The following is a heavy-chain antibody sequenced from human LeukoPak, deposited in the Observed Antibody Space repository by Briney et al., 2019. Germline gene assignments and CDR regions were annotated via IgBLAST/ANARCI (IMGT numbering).Heavy chain of an antibody. CDR1: GYTFTSYD. V-gene: IGHV1-69*13. J-gene: IGHJ4*02. CDR2: IIHIFGTA. D-gene: IGHD2-15*01. Sequence: SVKVSCKASGYTFTSYDINWVRQAPGQGLEWMGGIIHIFGTAKYAQRFQGRVTITADESTSTAYMELSSLRSEDTAVYYCARAAPRDCSGGSCYSESSSGWYQYDYWGQGTLVTVSS. CDR3: ARAAPRDCSGGSCYSESSSGWYQYDY.